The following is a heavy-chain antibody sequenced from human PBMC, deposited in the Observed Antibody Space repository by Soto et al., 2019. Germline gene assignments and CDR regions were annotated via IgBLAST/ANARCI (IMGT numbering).Heavy chain of an antibody. D-gene: IGHD3-3*01. Sequence: SETLSLTCTVSGGSISSGGYYWSWIRQHPGKGLEWIGYIYYSGSTYYNPSLKSRVTISVDTSKNQFSLKLSSVTAADTAVYYCARLSTYYDFWSGYYLGYMDVWGKGTTVTVAS. J-gene: IGHJ6*03. CDR3: ARLSTYYDFWSGYYLGYMDV. V-gene: IGHV4-31*03. CDR1: GGSISSGGYY. CDR2: IYYSGST.